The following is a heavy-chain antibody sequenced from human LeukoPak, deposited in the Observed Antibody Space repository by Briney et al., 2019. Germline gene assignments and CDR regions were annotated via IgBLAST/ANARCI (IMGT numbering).Heavy chain of an antibody. CDR1: GGSFSGYY. CDR3: ARDAGGRWSDAFDI. J-gene: IGHJ3*02. Sequence: SETLSLTCAVSGGSFSGYYWSWIRQPPGKGLEWIGEINHSGSTNYNPSLKSRVTISVDTSKNQFSLKLCSVTAADTAVYYCARDAGGRWSDAFDIWGQGTMVTVSS. D-gene: IGHD2-15*01. CDR2: INHSGST. V-gene: IGHV4-34*01.